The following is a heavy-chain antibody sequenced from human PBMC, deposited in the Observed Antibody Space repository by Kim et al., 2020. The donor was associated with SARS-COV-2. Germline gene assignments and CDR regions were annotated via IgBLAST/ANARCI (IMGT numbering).Heavy chain of an antibody. J-gene: IGHJ4*02. Sequence: SVKVSCKASGGTFSSYAISWVRQAPGQGLEWMGGIIPIFGTANYAQKFQGRVTITADESTSTAYMELSSLRSEDTAVYYCARERLEMATIRDSALFYWGQGTLVTVSS. CDR1: GGTFSSYA. V-gene: IGHV1-69*13. D-gene: IGHD5-12*01. CDR3: ARERLEMATIRDSALFY. CDR2: IIPIFGTA.